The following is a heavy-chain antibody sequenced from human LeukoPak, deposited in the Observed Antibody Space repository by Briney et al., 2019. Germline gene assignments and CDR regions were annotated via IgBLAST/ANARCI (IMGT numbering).Heavy chain of an antibody. Sequence: ASVKVSCKASGGTFSSYAISWVRQAPRQGLEWMGRIIPILGIANYAQKFQGRVTITADKSTSTAYMELSSLRSEDTAVYYCASGYCSSTSCYRMDFYYYGMDVWGQGTTVTVSS. CDR1: GGTFSSYA. CDR2: IIPILGIA. V-gene: IGHV1-69*04. J-gene: IGHJ6*02. D-gene: IGHD2-2*02. CDR3: ASGYCSSTSCYRMDFYYYGMDV.